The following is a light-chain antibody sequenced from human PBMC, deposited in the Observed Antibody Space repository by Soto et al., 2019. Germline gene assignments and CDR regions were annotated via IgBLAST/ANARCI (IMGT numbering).Light chain of an antibody. V-gene: IGKV3-20*01. Sequence: EVVLTQSPGTLSLSPGERASLSCRASQDISSRDLAWYQQRPGQAPRLLIYRSPARATGIPERFSASGSGTDFTLTISRLEPEDSAVYFCQKYDTSPYTFGQGTKLEIK. CDR2: RSP. J-gene: IGKJ2*01. CDR1: QDISSRD. CDR3: QKYDTSPYT.